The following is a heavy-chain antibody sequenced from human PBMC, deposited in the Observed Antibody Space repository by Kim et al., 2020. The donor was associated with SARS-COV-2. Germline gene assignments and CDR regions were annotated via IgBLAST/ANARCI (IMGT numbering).Heavy chain of an antibody. Sequence: GGSLRLSCAASGIIFSTYGMHWVRQAPGKGLEWVAIIWYNGINKYYSDSVKGRFTISRDDSKNTLYLQMDSLRDEDTAVYYCATNGGPDCVVDSCGDSQLTWGQGTLVTVSS. CDR2: IWYNGINK. V-gene: IGHV3-33*01. D-gene: IGHD2-21*02. J-gene: IGHJ4*02. CDR1: GIIFSTYG. CDR3: ATNGGPDCVVDSCGDSQLT.